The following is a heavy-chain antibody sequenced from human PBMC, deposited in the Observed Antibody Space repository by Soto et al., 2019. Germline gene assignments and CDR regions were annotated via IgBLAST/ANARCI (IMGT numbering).Heavy chain of an antibody. CDR2: ISYDEIDK. J-gene: IGHJ6*02. CDR3: AKDSGYQLPDNYFYYGLDV. D-gene: IGHD2-2*01. CDR1: GFTLTSHA. V-gene: IGHV3-30*18. Sequence: GALRLACTASGFTLTSHAMDWGRQTPGKGLEWVAAISYDEIDKKYASSVKGRFTVSRDNVKNTLSLQMNSLRPADTAVYYCAKDSGYQLPDNYFYYGLDVWGQGTTVTVSS.